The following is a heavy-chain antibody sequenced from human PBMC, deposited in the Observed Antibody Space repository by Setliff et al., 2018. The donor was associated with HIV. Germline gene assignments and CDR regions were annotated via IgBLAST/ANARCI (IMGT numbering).Heavy chain of an antibody. J-gene: IGHJ4*02. CDR3: ARHDGGGWYVRVLATSFDY. Sequence: SETLSLTCTVSGGSISSSSSYWGWIRQPPGKGLEWIGSIYYSGRTYYNPSLKSRVTISVDTSKNQFSLKLSSVTAADTAVYYCARHDGGGWYVRVLATSFDYWGQGTRVTVSS. CDR2: IYYSGRT. D-gene: IGHD6-19*01. V-gene: IGHV4-39*01. CDR1: GGSISSSSSY.